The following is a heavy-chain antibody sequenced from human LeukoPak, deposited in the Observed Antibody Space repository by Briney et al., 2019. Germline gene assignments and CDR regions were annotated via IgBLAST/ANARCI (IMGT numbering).Heavy chain of an antibody. Sequence: GGSLRLSCAASGFTFSSYGMHWVRQAPGKGLEWVAVISYDGSNKYYADSVKGRFTISRDNSKNTLYLQMNSPRAEDTAVYYCAKDGDGWDYYDSSGYYYPDYWGQGTLVTVSA. CDR2: ISYDGSNK. CDR1: GFTFSSYG. CDR3: AKDGDGWDYYDSSGYYYPDY. J-gene: IGHJ4*02. V-gene: IGHV3-30*18. D-gene: IGHD3-22*01.